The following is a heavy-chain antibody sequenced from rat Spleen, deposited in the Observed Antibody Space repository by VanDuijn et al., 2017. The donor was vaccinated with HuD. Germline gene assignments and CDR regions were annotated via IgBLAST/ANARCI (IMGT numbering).Heavy chain of an antibody. CDR3: TTGGTTLYVMDV. Sequence: EVQLMESGGGLVQPGKSLKLSCVASGFTFNVYWMAWIRQAPGKGLEWVASITNTGDTTYYSDSVKGRFTISRDNAISTLYLQVSSLRSEDTATYYCTTGGTTLYVMDVWGQGASVTVSS. CDR2: ITNTGDTT. CDR1: GFTFNVYW. D-gene: IGHD1-10*01. V-gene: IGHV5-31*01. J-gene: IGHJ4*01.